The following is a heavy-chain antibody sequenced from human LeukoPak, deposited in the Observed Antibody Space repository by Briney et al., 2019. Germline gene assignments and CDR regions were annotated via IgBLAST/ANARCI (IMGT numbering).Heavy chain of an antibody. Sequence: SETLSLTCAVSGGSISSGGYSWSWIRQPPGKGLEWIGYIYHSGSTNYNPSLKSRVTISVDTSKNQFSLKLSSVTAADTAVYYCARGGITIFGVVSPFDYWGQGTLVTVSS. CDR2: IYHSGST. J-gene: IGHJ4*02. D-gene: IGHD3-3*01. CDR1: GGSISSGGYS. CDR3: ARGGITIFGVVSPFDY. V-gene: IGHV4-30-2*01.